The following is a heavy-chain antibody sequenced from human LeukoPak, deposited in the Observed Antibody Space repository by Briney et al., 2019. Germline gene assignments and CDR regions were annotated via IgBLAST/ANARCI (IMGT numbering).Heavy chain of an antibody. CDR1: GFTFSSYS. V-gene: IGHV3-23*01. CDR2: ISGSGGST. D-gene: IGHD3-22*01. CDR3: AKEPKFGTYDSSGHFDY. J-gene: IGHJ4*02. Sequence: GGSLRLSCAASGFTFSSYSMNWVRQAPGKGLEWVSAISGSGGSTYYADSVKGRFTISRDNSKNTLYLQMNSLRAEDTAVYYCAKEPKFGTYDSSGHFDYWGQGTLVTVSS.